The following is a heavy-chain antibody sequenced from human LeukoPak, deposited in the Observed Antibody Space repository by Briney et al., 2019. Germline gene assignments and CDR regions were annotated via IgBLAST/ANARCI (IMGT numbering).Heavy chain of an antibody. CDR3: ARHTFHSSETPRGAVDI. V-gene: IGHV4-39*01. CDR2: FYDSGPP. CDR1: GGSIRNSVYY. J-gene: IGHJ3*02. D-gene: IGHD3-22*01. Sequence: NPSEILSLTCSVSGGSIRNSVYYWGWIRQPPGKGLEWIGAFYDSGPPYYNPSLMSRVTISVDTSKNHLSLKLTSVTAADTAVYYCARHTFHSSETPRGAVDIWGQGTMATVSS.